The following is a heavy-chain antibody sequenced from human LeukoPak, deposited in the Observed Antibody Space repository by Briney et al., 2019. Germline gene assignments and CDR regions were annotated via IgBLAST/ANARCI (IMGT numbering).Heavy chain of an antibody. D-gene: IGHD4-17*01. J-gene: IGHJ4*02. Sequence: GGSLRLSCAASGFTFSSYSMNWVRQAPGKGLEWVSYISSSSSTLYYADSVKGRFTISRDNAKNSLYLQMNSLRAEDTAVYYCASWGTVTMYWGQGTLVTVSS. CDR2: ISSSSSTL. CDR1: GFTFSSYS. V-gene: IGHV3-48*04. CDR3: ASWGTVTMY.